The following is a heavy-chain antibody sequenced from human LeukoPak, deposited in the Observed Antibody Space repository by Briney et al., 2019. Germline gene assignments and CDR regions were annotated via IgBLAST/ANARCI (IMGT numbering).Heavy chain of an antibody. D-gene: IGHD3-10*01. CDR1: GGSISSGDYY. CDR2: IYYSGST. Sequence: SQTLSLTCTVSGGSISSGDYYWSWIRQPPGKGLAWFGYIYYSGSTYYNSSLKRRVTISVDTTKNQFSLTLSYVTAADTAAYYCARQGAMVRGVSGIWFDPWGQGTLVTVSS. J-gene: IGHJ5*02. V-gene: IGHV4-30-4*01. CDR3: ARQGAMVRGVSGIWFDP.